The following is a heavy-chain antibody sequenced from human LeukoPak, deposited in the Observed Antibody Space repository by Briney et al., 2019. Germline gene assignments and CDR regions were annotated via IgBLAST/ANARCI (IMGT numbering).Heavy chain of an antibody. Sequence: PSETLSLTCAVYGGSFSGYYWTWIRQPPGKGLEWIGEINHSGSTNYNPSLKSRVTISVDTSKNQFSLKLSSVTAADTAVYYCARHAVRGHYYYYMDVWGKGTTVTISS. J-gene: IGHJ6*03. CDR1: GGSFSGYY. D-gene: IGHD3-10*01. CDR2: INHSGST. V-gene: IGHV4-34*01. CDR3: ARHAVRGHYYYYMDV.